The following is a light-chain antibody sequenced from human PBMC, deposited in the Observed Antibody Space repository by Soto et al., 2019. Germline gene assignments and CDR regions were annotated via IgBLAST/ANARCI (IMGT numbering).Light chain of an antibody. J-gene: IGLJ1*01. CDR1: SSDLGGYNF. CDR2: QVS. Sequence: QSVLTQPASVSGSPGQSITISCTGTSSDLGGYNFVSWYQHHPGKAPKLMIYQVSNRPSGVSNRFSGSKSGNTASLTISGLQAEDEADYYCSSYTSSSTLDYVFGTGTKVTVL. V-gene: IGLV2-14*01. CDR3: SSYTSSSTLDYV.